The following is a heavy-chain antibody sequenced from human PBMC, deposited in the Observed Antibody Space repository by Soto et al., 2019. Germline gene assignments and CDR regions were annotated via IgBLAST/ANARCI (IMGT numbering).Heavy chain of an antibody. Sequence: LRLSCAASGFTFSSYGMHWVRQAPGKGLEWVAVIWYDGSNKYYADSVKGRFTISRDNSKNTLYLQMNSLRAEDTAVYYCAKEGITMVRGVTTYYFDYWGQGTLVTVSS. J-gene: IGHJ4*02. CDR2: IWYDGSNK. V-gene: IGHV3-33*06. CDR3: AKEGITMVRGVTTYYFDY. D-gene: IGHD3-10*01. CDR1: GFTFSSYG.